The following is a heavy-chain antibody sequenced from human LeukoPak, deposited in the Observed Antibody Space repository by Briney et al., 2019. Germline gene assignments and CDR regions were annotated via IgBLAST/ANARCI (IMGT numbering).Heavy chain of an antibody. CDR2: IYTSGST. D-gene: IGHD3-10*01. CDR3: ASEAVRGVRGGYFDY. J-gene: IGHJ4*02. CDR1: GGSISSGSYY. Sequence: PSQTLSLTCTVSGGSISSGSYYWSWIRQPAGKGLEWIGRIYTSGSTNYNPSLKSRVTISVDTSKNQFSLKLSSVTAADTAVYYCASEAVRGVRGGYFDYWGQGNLVTVSS. V-gene: IGHV4-61*02.